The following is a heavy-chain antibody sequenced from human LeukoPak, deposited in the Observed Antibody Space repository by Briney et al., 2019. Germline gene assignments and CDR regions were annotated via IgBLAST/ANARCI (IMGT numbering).Heavy chain of an antibody. CDR1: GGSISSGDYY. CDR3: ARVRYFDWQVGY. D-gene: IGHD3-9*01. Sequence: SQTLSLTCTVSGGSISSGDYYWSWIRQPPGKGLEWIGYIYYSGSTYYNPSLKSRVTISVDTSKNQFSLKLSSVTAADTAVYYCARVRYFDWQVGYWGQGTLVTVSS. J-gene: IGHJ4*02. CDR2: IYYSGST. V-gene: IGHV4-30-4*01.